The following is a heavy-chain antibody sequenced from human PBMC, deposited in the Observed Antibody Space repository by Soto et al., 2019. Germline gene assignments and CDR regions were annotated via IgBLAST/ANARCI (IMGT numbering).Heavy chain of an antibody. J-gene: IGHJ6*02. Sequence: PGGSLRLSCAASGFTFSSYAMSWVRQAPGKGLEWVSAISGSGGSTYYADSAKGRFTISRDNSKNTLYLQMNSLRAEDTAVYYCARDLVPRDAYYYYGMDVWGQGTTVTVSS. CDR2: ISGSGGST. V-gene: IGHV3-23*01. D-gene: IGHD2-15*01. CDR3: ARDLVPRDAYYYYGMDV. CDR1: GFTFSSYA.